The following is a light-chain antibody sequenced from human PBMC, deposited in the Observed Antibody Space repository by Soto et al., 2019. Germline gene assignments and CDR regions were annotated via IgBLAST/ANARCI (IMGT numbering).Light chain of an antibody. CDR1: QRISTN. CDR3: QQYGSSRT. V-gene: IGKV3-20*01. CDR2: GAS. J-gene: IGKJ1*01. Sequence: EIVMTQSPATLSVSPGESATLSCRASQRISTNLAWYQHKRGQAPRLLIYGASSRATGIPDRFSGSGSGTDFTLTISRLEPEDFAVYYCQQYGSSRTFGQGTKVDIK.